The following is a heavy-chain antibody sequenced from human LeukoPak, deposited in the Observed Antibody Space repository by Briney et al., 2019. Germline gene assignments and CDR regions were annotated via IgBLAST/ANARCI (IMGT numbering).Heavy chain of an antibody. V-gene: IGHV3-23*01. CDR3: AKGSPAANFREPFDP. CDR2: ISGSGGST. D-gene: IGHD2-2*01. CDR1: GFTFSSYA. J-gene: IGHJ5*02. Sequence: GGSLRLSCAASGFTFSSYAMGWVRQAPGKGLEWVSAISGSGGSTYYADSVKGRFTISRDNSKNTLYLQMNSLRAEDTAVYYCAKGSPAANFREPFDPWGQGTLVTVSS.